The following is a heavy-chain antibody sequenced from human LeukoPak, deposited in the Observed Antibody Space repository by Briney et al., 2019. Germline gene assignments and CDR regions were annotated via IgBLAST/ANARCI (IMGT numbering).Heavy chain of an antibody. J-gene: IGHJ6*02. D-gene: IGHD5-18*01. CDR2: ISGSGGST. CDR1: GLIFSSYA. Sequence: GGSLRLSCAASGLIFSSYAMSWVRQAPGKGLEWVSTISGSGGSTDYADSVKGRFTISRDNSKNTLYLQMSTLRPEDTAIYYCARGVGSYGNDYSYGMDVWGQGTTVIVSS. V-gene: IGHV3-23*01. CDR3: ARGVGSYGNDYSYGMDV.